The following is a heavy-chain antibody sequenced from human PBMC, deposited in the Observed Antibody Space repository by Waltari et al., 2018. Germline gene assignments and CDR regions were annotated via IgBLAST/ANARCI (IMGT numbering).Heavy chain of an antibody. CDR2: INQDGSRL. CDR3: VTQSRSTPWEY. J-gene: IGHJ4*02. V-gene: IGHV3-7*01. Sequence: EVQLVESGGDLVQPGGSLRLPGVASALTFTNYWMNWARQVPGKGLEWVAMINQDGSRLYYVDSVKGRCTVSRDNAKNSLFLQMSSRRAEDTALYYCVTQSRSTPWEYWGQGTLVTVSS. CDR1: ALTFTNYW. D-gene: IGHD1-26*01.